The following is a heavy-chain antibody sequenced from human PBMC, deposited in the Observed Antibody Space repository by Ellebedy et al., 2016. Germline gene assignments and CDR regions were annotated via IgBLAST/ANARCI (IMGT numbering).Heavy chain of an antibody. CDR1: GFTFDDYA. D-gene: IGHD3-16*01. CDR3: VRELRAGEDY. J-gene: IGHJ4*02. CDR2: ISRDSVTI. V-gene: IGHV3-9*01. Sequence: SLKISXATSGFTFDDYAMHWVRQAPGKGLEWVSGISRDSVTIGYADSVKGRFTISRDNAKNSLYLQMTGLRAEDTAVYYCVRELRAGEDYWGQGTLVTVSS.